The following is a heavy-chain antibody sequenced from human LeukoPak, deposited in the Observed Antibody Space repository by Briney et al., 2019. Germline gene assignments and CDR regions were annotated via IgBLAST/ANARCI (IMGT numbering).Heavy chain of an antibody. Sequence: GGSLRLSCAASGFTFSSYAMSWVRQAPGKGLEWVSAISGSGGSTYYADSVKGRFTISRDNSKNTLYLQMNSLRGEDTAVYYCAKARYYDSSGPFDYWGQGTLVTVSS. J-gene: IGHJ4*02. D-gene: IGHD3-22*01. CDR1: GFTFSSYA. CDR2: ISGSGGST. V-gene: IGHV3-23*01. CDR3: AKARYYDSSGPFDY.